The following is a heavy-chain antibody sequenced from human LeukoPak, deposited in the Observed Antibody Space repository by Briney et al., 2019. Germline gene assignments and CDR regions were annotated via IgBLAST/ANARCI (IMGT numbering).Heavy chain of an antibody. D-gene: IGHD4-23*01. V-gene: IGHV3-30*03. CDR1: GFTFSTYG. Sequence: GRSLRLSCAASGFTFSTYGMHWVRQAPGKGLEWVAVISYDGSNKFYADSVKGRLTISRDNSKNTLYLQMNSLRAEDTAVYYCATGGASVFLDAFDIWGQGTMVTVSS. CDR2: ISYDGSNK. CDR3: ATGGASVFLDAFDI. J-gene: IGHJ3*02.